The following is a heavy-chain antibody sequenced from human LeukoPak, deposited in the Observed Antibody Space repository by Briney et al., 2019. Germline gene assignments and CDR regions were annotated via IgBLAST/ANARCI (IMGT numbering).Heavy chain of an antibody. CDR2: IDSGGGST. Sequence: GGSLRLSCVASEYTFSNYAMSWVRQAPGKGLEWVSSIDSGGGSTYYADSVKGRFTISSDNSKNTLYLQMNSLRAEDTAIYYCASADGSGYRYYWGQGTLVSVSS. J-gene: IGHJ4*02. CDR1: EYTFSNYA. D-gene: IGHD3-22*01. V-gene: IGHV3-23*01. CDR3: ASADGSGYRYY.